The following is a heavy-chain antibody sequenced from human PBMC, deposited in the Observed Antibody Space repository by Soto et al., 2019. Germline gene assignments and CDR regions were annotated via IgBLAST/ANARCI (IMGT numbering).Heavy chain of an antibody. CDR3: ARDSDYGGNFAYFDY. Sequence: PGGSLRLSCAASGFTFSSYWMSWVRQAPWKGLEGVANIKQDGSEKYYVDSVKGRFTISRDNAKNSLYLQMNSLRAEDTAVYYCARDSDYGGNFAYFDYWGQATLVTVS. J-gene: IGHJ4*02. CDR2: IKQDGSEK. D-gene: IGHD4-17*01. CDR1: GFTFSSYW. V-gene: IGHV3-7*01.